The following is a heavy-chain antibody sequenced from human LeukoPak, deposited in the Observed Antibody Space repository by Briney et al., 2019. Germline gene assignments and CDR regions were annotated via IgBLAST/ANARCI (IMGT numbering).Heavy chain of an antibody. CDR2: INEDGSDA. J-gene: IGHJ4*02. D-gene: IGHD3-10*01. CDR3: VRDNRLFGQLIDQ. CDR1: GFTFRSYW. Sequence: PGGSLRLSCEVSGFTFRSYWMHWVRHAPGKGLVWVSRINEDGSDATYVDSVRGRFTMSRDNAKNTLNLQMNGLRADDTAVYYCVRDNRLFGQLIDQWGQGTLVTVSS. V-gene: IGHV3-74*01.